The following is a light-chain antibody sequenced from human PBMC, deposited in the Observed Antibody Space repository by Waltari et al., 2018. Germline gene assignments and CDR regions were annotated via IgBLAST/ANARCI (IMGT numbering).Light chain of an antibody. CDR3: QQYNNWPLT. CDR1: QSVSSN. V-gene: IGKV3-15*01. J-gene: IGKJ4*01. Sequence: KVMTQYPDTLSVSTGERATLSCRASQSVSSNLAWYQQKPGQAPRLLIYGASTRATGIPARFSGSGSGTEFTLTISSLQSEDFAVYYCQQYNNWPLTFGGGTKVEIK. CDR2: GAS.